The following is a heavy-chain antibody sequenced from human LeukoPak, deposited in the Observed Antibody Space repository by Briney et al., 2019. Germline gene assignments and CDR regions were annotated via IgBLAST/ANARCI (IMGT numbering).Heavy chain of an antibody. V-gene: IGHV4-59*01. D-gene: IGHD1-26*01. CDR3: ARSGSYYFDFDY. Sequence: PSKTLSLTCTVSGGSISSYYWSWIRQPPGKGLEWIGYIYYSGSTNYNPSLKSRVTISVDTSKNQFSLKLSSVTAADTAVYYCARSGSYYFDFDYWGQGTLVTVSS. CDR2: IYYSGST. CDR1: GGSISSYY. J-gene: IGHJ4*02.